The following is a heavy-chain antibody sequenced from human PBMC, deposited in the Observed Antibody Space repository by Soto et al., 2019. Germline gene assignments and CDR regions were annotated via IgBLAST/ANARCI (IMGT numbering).Heavy chain of an antibody. CDR2: ISESGGTT. CDR3: AKRSPYSSGWYSPIFDY. V-gene: IGHV3-23*01. D-gene: IGHD6-19*01. CDR1: GFSFSDYA. J-gene: IGHJ4*02. Sequence: GGSLRLSCAASGFSFSDYAMSWVRQAPGKGLEWVSVISESGGTTHYADSVRGRFTVSRDNSKNSLSLRMNSLRDEDAAVYFCAKRSPYSSGWYSPIFDYWGQGALVTVSS.